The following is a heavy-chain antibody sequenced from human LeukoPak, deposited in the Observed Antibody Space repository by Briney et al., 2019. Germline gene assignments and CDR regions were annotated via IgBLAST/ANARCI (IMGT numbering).Heavy chain of an antibody. CDR3: ARDKGSVVDY. D-gene: IGHD5/OR15-5a*01. CDR2: ISSSGNNI. V-gene: IGHV3-48*03. J-gene: IGHJ4*02. CDR1: GFTFNSYE. Sequence: PGGSLRLSCAVSGFTFNSYEMNWVRQAPGKWLEWVSYISSSGNNIYYADSVKGRFTISRDNAKNSLYLQMNSLKAEDTAVYYCARDKGSVVDYWGQGTVVTVSS.